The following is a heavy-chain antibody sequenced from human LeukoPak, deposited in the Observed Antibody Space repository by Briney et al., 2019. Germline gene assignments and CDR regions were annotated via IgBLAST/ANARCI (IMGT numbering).Heavy chain of an antibody. CDR2: ITDDGYNT. D-gene: IGHD6-19*01. CDR3: AKDLSYTSGASDH. Sequence: PGGSLRLSCAASGFTFSAFAMTWVRQAPGKGLEWVSTITDDGYNTYSADSVKGRITFSRDNSKNTLSLQLRSLRAEDTAVYYCAKDLSYTSGASDHWGQGTLSPSPQ. CDR1: GFTFSAFA. V-gene: IGHV3-23*01. J-gene: IGHJ4*02.